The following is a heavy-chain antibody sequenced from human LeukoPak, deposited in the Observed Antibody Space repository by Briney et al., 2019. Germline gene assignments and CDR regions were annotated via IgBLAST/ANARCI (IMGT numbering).Heavy chain of an antibody. CDR1: GGSINNYY. J-gene: IGHJ4*02. V-gene: IGHV4-59*08. CDR3: ARLYSSSGSFQVPFDY. CDR2: IYYSGST. Sequence: PSETLSLTCTVSGGSINNYYLSWIRQPPGKGLEWIGYIYYSGSTNYSPSLKSRVTISVDTSKNQFSLKLSSQTAADTAVYYCARLYSSSGSFQVPFDYWGQGALVTVSS. D-gene: IGHD3-10*01.